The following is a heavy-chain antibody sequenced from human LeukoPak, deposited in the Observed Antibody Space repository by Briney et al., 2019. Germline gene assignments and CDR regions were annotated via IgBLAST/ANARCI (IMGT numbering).Heavy chain of an antibody. CDR2: IYYSGST. CDR1: GGSISSYY. J-gene: IGHJ4*02. D-gene: IGHD3-22*01. CDR3: ASSSGDYYDSSGFDY. V-gene: IGHV4-59*01. Sequence: SETLSLTCTVSGGSISSYYWSWIRQPPGKGLEWIGYIYYSGSTNYNPSLKSRVTISVDTSKNQFSLKLSSVTAADTAVYYCASSSGDYYDSSGFDYWGQGTLVTASS.